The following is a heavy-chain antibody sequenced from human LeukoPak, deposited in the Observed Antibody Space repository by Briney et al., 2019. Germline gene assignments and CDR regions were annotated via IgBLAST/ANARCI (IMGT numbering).Heavy chain of an antibody. Sequence: GGSLRLSRGASGFTFSTYGMHWVRQAPGKGLEWVAVIWYDGSNKYFADSVKGRFTISRDNSKNTLYLQMNNLRAEDTAVYYCARGSYDNSGVFDYWGQGTLVTVSS. D-gene: IGHD3-22*01. CDR1: GFTFSTYG. J-gene: IGHJ4*02. CDR2: IWYDGSNK. V-gene: IGHV3-33*01. CDR3: ARGSYDNSGVFDY.